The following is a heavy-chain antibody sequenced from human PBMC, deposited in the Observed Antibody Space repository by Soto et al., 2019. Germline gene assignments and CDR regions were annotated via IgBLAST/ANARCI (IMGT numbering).Heavy chain of an antibody. CDR3: AKEGGYGDYAGENWFDS. Sequence: EVQLVESGGGLVQPGGSLRLSCAASGFIFFAYWIHWVRQVPEKGVVWVSRINSDGSHTSYADSVRGRFTISRDNSKNTVYLQMNSLTAQDTAVYYCAKEGGYGDYAGENWFDSWGQGSLVSVSS. CDR1: GFIFFAYW. CDR2: INSDGSHT. J-gene: IGHJ5*01. V-gene: IGHV3-74*01. D-gene: IGHD4-17*01.